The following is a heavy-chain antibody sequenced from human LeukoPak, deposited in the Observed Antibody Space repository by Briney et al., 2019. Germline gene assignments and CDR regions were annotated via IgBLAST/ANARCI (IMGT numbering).Heavy chain of an antibody. J-gene: IGHJ5*02. Sequence: ASVKVSCKASGYTFISYGISWVRQAPGQGLEWLGWISTYNGNTNYAQKFQGRVTMTTDTSTSTAYTELRSLRSDDTAVYYCARDPDISTNWFDPWGQGALVTVSS. CDR3: ARDPDISTNWFDP. CDR2: ISTYNGNT. D-gene: IGHD3-9*01. CDR1: GYTFISYG. V-gene: IGHV1-18*01.